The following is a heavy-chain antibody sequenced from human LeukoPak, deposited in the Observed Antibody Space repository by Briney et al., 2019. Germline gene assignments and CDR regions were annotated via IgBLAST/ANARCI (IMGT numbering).Heavy chain of an antibody. D-gene: IGHD3-3*02. CDR3: SKGDIFGYYYYMDV. J-gene: IGHJ6*03. V-gene: IGHV3-30-3*01. Sequence: GGVLSLSCAASGFTFRTFAMHWVRQAPGRGLEWVALLSYDGNNAHYPDSVKGRFTISRDNAKNTQYLQMNSLRTEDTAVYCCSKGDIFGYYYYMDVWGKGTTVTVSS. CDR1: GFTFRTFA. CDR2: LSYDGNNA.